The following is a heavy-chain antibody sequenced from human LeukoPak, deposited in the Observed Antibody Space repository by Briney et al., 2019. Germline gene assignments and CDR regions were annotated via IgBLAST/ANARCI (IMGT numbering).Heavy chain of an antibody. J-gene: IGHJ6*03. CDR3: ARVGLPHLYYYYYYHMDV. D-gene: IGHD3-3*02. CDR2: ISAYNGNT. CDR1: GYTFTSYG. V-gene: IGHV1-18*01. Sequence: ASVKVSCKASGYTFTSYGISWVRQAPGQGLEWMGWISAYNGNTNYAQKLQGRVTMTTDTSTSTAYMELRSLRSDDTAVYYCARVGLPHLYYYYYYHMDVWGKGTTVTVSS.